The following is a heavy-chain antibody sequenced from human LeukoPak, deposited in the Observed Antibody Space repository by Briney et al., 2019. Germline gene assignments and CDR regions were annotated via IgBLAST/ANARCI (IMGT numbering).Heavy chain of an antibody. V-gene: IGHV3-23*01. CDR3: ASSSNGDYSTLGY. CDR2: ISGSGGST. D-gene: IGHD4-17*01. J-gene: IGHJ4*02. Sequence: GGSLRLSCAASGFTFSSYAMSWVRQAPGKGLEWVSGISGSGGSTYYADSVKGRFTISRDNSKNTLYLQMNSLRAEDTAVYYCASSSNGDYSTLGYWGQGTLVTVSS. CDR1: GFTFSSYA.